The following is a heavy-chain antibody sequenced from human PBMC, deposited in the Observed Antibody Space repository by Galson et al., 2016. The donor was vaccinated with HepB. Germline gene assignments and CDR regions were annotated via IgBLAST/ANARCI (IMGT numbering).Heavy chain of an antibody. J-gene: IGHJ6*01. V-gene: IGHV3-30*04. D-gene: IGHD6-25*01. Sequence: PGKGLEWVAIMSDDGNNEFYADSVKGRFTISRDNSKNTLYLQINSLRDEDTAVYYCARDRILAAPGQIYCYYYGMDVWGLGTTVTVTS. CDR2: MSDDGNNE. CDR3: ARDRILAAPGQIYCYYYGMDV.